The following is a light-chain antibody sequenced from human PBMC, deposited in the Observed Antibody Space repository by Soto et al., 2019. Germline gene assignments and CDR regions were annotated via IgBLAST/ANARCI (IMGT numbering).Light chain of an antibody. Sequence: HSVLTQPPSASGTPGQRVTISCSGSSSNIGSNTVNWYQQLPGTAPKLLIYRNNQRPSGVPGRFSGSKSGTSASLAISGLQSEDEADYYCASRDDSLNGVVFGGGTKLTVL. J-gene: IGLJ2*01. CDR3: ASRDDSLNGVV. CDR1: SSNIGSNT. CDR2: RNN. V-gene: IGLV1-44*01.